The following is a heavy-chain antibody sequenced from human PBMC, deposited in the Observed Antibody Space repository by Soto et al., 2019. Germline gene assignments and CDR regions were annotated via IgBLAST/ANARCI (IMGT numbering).Heavy chain of an antibody. CDR1: GFTFSEYA. CDR3: AEAFVSRNGVYDPFVI. CDR2: IGGAGSNI. J-gene: IGHJ3*02. D-gene: IGHD2-8*01. Sequence: EVQLLESGGGLVQPGGSLRLSCAASGFTFSEYAMTWVRRAPGKGLEWVSVIGGAGSNIYYADSVEGRFTVARDASKNTLYLRMDSLRVEDTAVYYCAEAFVSRNGVYDPFVIWGPGTMGTVSS. V-gene: IGHV3-23*01.